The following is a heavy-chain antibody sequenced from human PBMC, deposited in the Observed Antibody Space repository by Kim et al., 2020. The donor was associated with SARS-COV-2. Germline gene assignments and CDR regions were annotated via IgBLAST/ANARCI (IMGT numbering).Heavy chain of an antibody. Sequence: STPSPKSRITISVDTSKNQFSLKLSSVTAADTAVYYCASRDSSGYYFDYWGQGTLVTVSS. V-gene: IGHV4-34*01. CDR3: ASRDSSGYYFDY. J-gene: IGHJ4*02. D-gene: IGHD3-22*01.